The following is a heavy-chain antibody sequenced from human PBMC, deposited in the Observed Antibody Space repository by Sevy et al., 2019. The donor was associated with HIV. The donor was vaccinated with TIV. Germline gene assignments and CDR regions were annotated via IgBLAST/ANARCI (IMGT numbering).Heavy chain of an antibody. CDR2: ISGTGDYT. V-gene: IGHV3-23*01. CDR1: GFTFSSFA. J-gene: IGHJ4*02. Sequence: GGSLRLSCAASGFTFSSFAMGWVRQAPGKGLDWISVISGTGDYTYYADSVKGRFTISRDNSENTLFLQMNSLRAEDTAIFYCAKKMGGGSGMAFLVDYWGQGTLVTVSS. CDR3: AKKMGGGSGMAFLVDY. D-gene: IGHD6-13*01.